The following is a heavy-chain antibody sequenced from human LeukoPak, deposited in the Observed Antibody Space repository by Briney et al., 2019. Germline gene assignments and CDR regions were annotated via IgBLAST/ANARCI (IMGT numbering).Heavy chain of an antibody. D-gene: IGHD2-15*01. V-gene: IGHV3-73*01. Sequence: GGSLRLSCAASGFTFSSHAMSWVRQASGKGLEWVGRITTKADSYATEYAASMKGRFTLSRDDSKNTAYLQINSLKTEDTAVYYCSRRYCSGGNCYSDYWGQGTLVTVSS. CDR3: SRRYCSGGNCYSDY. CDR2: ITTKADSYAT. CDR1: GFTFSSHA. J-gene: IGHJ4*02.